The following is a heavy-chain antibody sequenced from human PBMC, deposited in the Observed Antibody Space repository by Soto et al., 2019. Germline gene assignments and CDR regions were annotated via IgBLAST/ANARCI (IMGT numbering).Heavy chain of an antibody. J-gene: IGHJ4*02. CDR3: ARVRQNYFGSGSLDY. D-gene: IGHD3-10*01. V-gene: IGHV4-30-2*01. CDR1: GGSISSGGYS. CDR2: IYHSVGT. Sequence: QLQLQESGSGLVKPSQTLSLTCAVSGGSISSGGYSWSWIRQPPGKGLEWIGYIYHSVGTYYNPSLESRVTISLDRSKNQFSLKLTSVTAADTAVYYCARVRQNYFGSGSLDYWGQGTLVTVSS.